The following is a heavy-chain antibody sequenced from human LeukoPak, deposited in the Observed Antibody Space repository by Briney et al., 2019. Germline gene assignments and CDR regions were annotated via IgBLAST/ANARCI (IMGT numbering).Heavy chain of an antibody. J-gene: IGHJ4*02. D-gene: IGHD1-26*01. CDR3: ASRPKLGRPTFDY. Sequence: HSETLSLTCTFSGGSNRSGGEYWSWIRQPPGKGLEWVGYIYYSGSTYYNPSLKSRVTISVDTSKNQFSLKLSSVTAADTAVYYCASRPKLGRPTFDYWGQGTLVTVSS. V-gene: IGHV4-31*03. CDR2: IYYSGST. CDR1: GGSNRSGGEY.